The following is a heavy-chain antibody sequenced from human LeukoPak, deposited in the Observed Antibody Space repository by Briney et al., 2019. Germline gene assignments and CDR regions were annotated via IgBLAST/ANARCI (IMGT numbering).Heavy chain of an antibody. CDR1: GFTFSSYA. Sequence: PGGSLRLSCAASGFTFSSYAMSWVRQAPGKGLEWVSAISGSGGSTYYADSVKGRFTISRDNSKNTLYLQMNSLRVEDTGVYFCARDLPYYYGSGTDDWGQGSLVTVSS. CDR2: ISGSGGST. J-gene: IGHJ4*02. V-gene: IGHV3-23*01. D-gene: IGHD3-10*01. CDR3: ARDLPYYYGSGTDD.